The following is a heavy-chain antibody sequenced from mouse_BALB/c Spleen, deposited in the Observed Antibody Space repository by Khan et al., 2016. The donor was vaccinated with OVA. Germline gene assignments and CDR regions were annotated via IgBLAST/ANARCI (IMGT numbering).Heavy chain of an antibody. CDR1: GFSLTSYG. CDR2: IWSGGST. J-gene: IGHJ3*01. D-gene: IGHD2-1*01. V-gene: IGHV2-2*02. CDR3: ARSPYGNYGFAY. Sequence: QVQLQQSGPGLVQPSQSLSITCTVSGFSLTSYGVHWVRQSPGKGLEWLGVIWSGGSTDYHAAFISRLSISKDNSKSQVFFKMNSLQANDTAIYYCARSPYGNYGFAYWGQGTLVTVSA.